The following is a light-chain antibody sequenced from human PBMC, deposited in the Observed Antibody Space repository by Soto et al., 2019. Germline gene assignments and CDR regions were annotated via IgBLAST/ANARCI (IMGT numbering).Light chain of an antibody. CDR2: YNN. CDR3: AGWDESLSGPV. CDR1: SSNIGTNV. Sequence: QSVLTQPPSVSGTPGQRVTISCSGSSSNIGTNVVNWYQQFPGTAPKLLIFYNNNRPSGVPDRFSGSKSGSSASLAISGLLSEDEADYYCAGWDESLSGPVFGGGTKVTVL. V-gene: IGLV1-44*01. J-gene: IGLJ3*02.